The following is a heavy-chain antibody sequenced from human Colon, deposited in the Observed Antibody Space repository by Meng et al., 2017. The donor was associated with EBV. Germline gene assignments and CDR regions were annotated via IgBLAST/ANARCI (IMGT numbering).Heavy chain of an antibody. Sequence: QVHLPQWGAGLLKPSEPLSLTCAVFGGSFSGNFWTWIRQSPGEGLEWIGEIHHSGSTKYNPSLKNRVSISLDTSKKQFSLQLTSVTAADTAVYFCARDPAQEDFDTSGYMYDSWGPGTLVTVSS. J-gene: IGHJ5*01. D-gene: IGHD3-22*01. CDR1: GGSFSGNF. CDR2: IHHSGST. CDR3: ARDPAQEDFDTSGYMYDS. V-gene: IGHV4-34*02.